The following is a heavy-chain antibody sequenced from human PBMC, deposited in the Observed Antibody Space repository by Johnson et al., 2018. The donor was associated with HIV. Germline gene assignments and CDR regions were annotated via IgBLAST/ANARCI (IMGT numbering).Heavy chain of an antibody. J-gene: IGHJ3*02. Sequence: LLVESGGGEVRPGGSLRLSCAASGFSFDDYGMSWVRQAPGKGLEWVSLISWDGGSTYYADSVTGRFTISRANSKNSLYLQMNSLRAEDTALYYCAKDMRISSTGAFDIWGQGTMVTVSS. CDR1: GFSFDDYG. V-gene: IGHV3-43D*03. D-gene: IGHD6-13*01. CDR3: AKDMRISSTGAFDI. CDR2: ISWDGGST.